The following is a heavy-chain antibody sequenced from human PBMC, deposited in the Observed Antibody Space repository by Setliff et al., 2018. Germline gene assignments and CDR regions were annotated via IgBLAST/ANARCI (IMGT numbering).Heavy chain of an antibody. CDR1: SGSIGSHY. CDR2: VFHTGST. Sequence: LSLTCSVSSGSIGSHYWNWMRQPPGKGLEWIGHVFHTGSTKYNPSLRSRVTISVDTSENYFSLRLTSVTAADTAVYYCARAPPSVPYGDYGPRQYFDLWGRGSLVTVSS. J-gene: IGHJ2*01. CDR3: ARAPPSVPYGDYGPRQYFDL. D-gene: IGHD4-17*01. V-gene: IGHV4-59*11.